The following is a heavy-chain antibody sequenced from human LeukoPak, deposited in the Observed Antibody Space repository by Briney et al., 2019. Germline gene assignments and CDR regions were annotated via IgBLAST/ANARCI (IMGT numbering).Heavy chain of an antibody. J-gene: IGHJ6*02. CDR2: INHSGST. V-gene: IGHV4-34*01. Sequence: SETLSLTCAVYGGSFSGYYWSWICQPPGKGLEWIGEINHSGSTNYNPSLKSRVTISVDTSKNQFSLKLSSVTAADTAVYYCARGSGGSRYYYYYGMDVWGQGTTVTVSS. D-gene: IGHD3-10*01. CDR1: GGSFSGYY. CDR3: ARGSGGSRYYYYYGMDV.